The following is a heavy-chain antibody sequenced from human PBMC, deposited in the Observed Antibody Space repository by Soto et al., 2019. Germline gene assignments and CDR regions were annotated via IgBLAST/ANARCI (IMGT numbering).Heavy chain of an antibody. CDR3: ARDQSGSYWPTDAFDI. D-gene: IGHD1-26*01. J-gene: IGHJ3*02. CDR1: GYTFTSYY. V-gene: IGHV1-46*01. Sequence: ASVKVSCKASGYTFTSYYMHWVRQAPGQGLEWMGIINPSGGSTSYAQKFQGRVTMTRDTSTSTVYMELSSLRSEDTAVYYCARDQSGSYWPTDAFDIWGQGTMVTVSS. CDR2: INPSGGST.